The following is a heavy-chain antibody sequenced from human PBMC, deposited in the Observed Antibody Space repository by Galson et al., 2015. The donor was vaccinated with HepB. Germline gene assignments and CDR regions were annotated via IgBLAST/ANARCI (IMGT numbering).Heavy chain of an antibody. CDR2: IYIDGSNT. CDR1: GFTFSSPC. CDR3: VIDYSRRGVLDY. D-gene: IGHD3-10*01. Sequence: SLRLSCAASGFTFSSPCMHWVRQAPGKGLVWVSDIYIDGSNTSYADSVKGRFTITRDNAKNMLYLQMNGLRAEDTAVYYCVIDYSRRGVLDYWGQGILVTVSS. J-gene: IGHJ4*02. V-gene: IGHV3-74*01.